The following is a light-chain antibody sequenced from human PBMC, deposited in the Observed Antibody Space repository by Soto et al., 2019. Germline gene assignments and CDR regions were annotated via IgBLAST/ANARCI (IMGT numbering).Light chain of an antibody. CDR3: LLDYAYFWA. Sequence: IQVTHFSSSLSAAVGDRVIITCQASQDISNFSKWYQQKPGKAPKLLIYAASTLQSGVPSRFSGSGSGRDFTLTISSLQPEDFATYYCLLDYAYFWAFGQGTKVDIK. V-gene: IGKV1-6*01. J-gene: IGKJ1*01. CDR1: QDISNF. CDR2: AAS.